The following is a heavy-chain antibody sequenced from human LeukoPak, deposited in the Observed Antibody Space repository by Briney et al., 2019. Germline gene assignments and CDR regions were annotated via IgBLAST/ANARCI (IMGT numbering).Heavy chain of an antibody. D-gene: IGHD3-10*01. CDR3: ARGIRMVRGDKTYYFDY. J-gene: IGHJ4*02. Sequence: ASVKVSCKASGYTFTSYDINWVRQATGQGLEWMGWMNPNSGNTGYAQKFQGRVTITRNTSISTAYMELSSLRSEDTAVYYCARGIRMVRGDKTYYFDYWGQGTLVTVSS. CDR1: GYTFTSYD. CDR2: MNPNSGNT. V-gene: IGHV1-8*03.